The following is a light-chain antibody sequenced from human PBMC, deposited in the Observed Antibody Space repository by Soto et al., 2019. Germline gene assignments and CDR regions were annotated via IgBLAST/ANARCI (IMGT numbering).Light chain of an antibody. CDR2: GAS. V-gene: IGKV3-15*01. Sequence: EIVMTQSPATLSVSPGERATLSCRASQSVSSYFAWYQQKPGQAPRLLIYGASTRATGIPARFSGSGSGTEFALTISSLQSEDFAVYYCQQYNNWSFTFGQGTKLEI. CDR3: QQYNNWSFT. CDR1: QSVSSY. J-gene: IGKJ2*01.